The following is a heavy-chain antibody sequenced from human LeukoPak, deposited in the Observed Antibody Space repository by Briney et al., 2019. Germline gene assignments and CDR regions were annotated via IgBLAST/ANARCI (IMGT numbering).Heavy chain of an antibody. CDR3: AKAAAAPGFDF. Sequence: GGSLRLSCAASGFTSSSYALNWVRQAPGKGLEWVATVSGSGDRMYHADSVRGRFTISRDNSKNTIYLQMNSLRAEDTALYYCAKAAAAPGFDFWGQGTTVTVSS. CDR1: GFTSSSYA. D-gene: IGHD6-13*01. CDR2: VSGSGDRM. V-gene: IGHV3-23*01. J-gene: IGHJ6*02.